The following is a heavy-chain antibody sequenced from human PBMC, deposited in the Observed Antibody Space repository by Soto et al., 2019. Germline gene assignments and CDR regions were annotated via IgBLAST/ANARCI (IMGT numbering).Heavy chain of an antibody. Sequence: GGSLRLSCAASGFTFSSYAMHWVRQAPGKGLEWVAVISYDGSNKYYADSVKGRFTISRDNSKNTLYLQMNSLRAEDTAVYYCARARIVGAPFDYWGQGTLVTVPS. CDR2: ISYDGSNK. D-gene: IGHD1-26*01. J-gene: IGHJ4*02. CDR1: GFTFSSYA. V-gene: IGHV3-30-3*01. CDR3: ARARIVGAPFDY.